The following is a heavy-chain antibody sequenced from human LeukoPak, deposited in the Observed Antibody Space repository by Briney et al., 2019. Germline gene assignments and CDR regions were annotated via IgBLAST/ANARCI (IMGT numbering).Heavy chain of an antibody. CDR2: ISGSGGST. V-gene: IGHV3-23*01. Sequence: GGSLRLSCAASGFTFSSYAMSWVRQAPGKGLEWVSAISGSGGSTYYADSVKGRFTISRDNSKNTLYLQMNSLRAEDTAVYCCAKEYCSSTSCYSRTALDYWGQGTLVTVSS. J-gene: IGHJ4*02. CDR1: GFTFSSYA. CDR3: AKEYCSSTSCYSRTALDY. D-gene: IGHD2-2*01.